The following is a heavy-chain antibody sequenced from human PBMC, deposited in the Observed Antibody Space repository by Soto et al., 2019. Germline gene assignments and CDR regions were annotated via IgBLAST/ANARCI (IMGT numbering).Heavy chain of an antibody. V-gene: IGHV3-23*01. Sequence: EVQLLESGGGLVQPGGSLRLSCAASGFTFSSYAMSWVRQAPGKGLEWVSAISGSGGRTYYADSVKGRFTISRDNSKNTLYLQMNSLRAEDTAVYYCAKGRGYCSSTSCYEGSDYWGQGTLVTVSS. D-gene: IGHD2-2*01. J-gene: IGHJ4*02. CDR1: GFTFSSYA. CDR3: AKGRGYCSSTSCYEGSDY. CDR2: ISGSGGRT.